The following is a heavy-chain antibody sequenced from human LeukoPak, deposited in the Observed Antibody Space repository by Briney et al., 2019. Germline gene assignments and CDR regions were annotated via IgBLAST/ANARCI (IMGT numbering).Heavy chain of an antibody. CDR1: GGSFSGYC. D-gene: IGHD4-17*01. CDR3: ARGLFYGDYVSYYYYMDV. CDR2: INHSGST. V-gene: IGHV4-34*01. J-gene: IGHJ6*03. Sequence: SETLSLTCAVYGGSFSGYCWSWIRQPPGKGLEWIGEINHSGSTNYNPSLKSRVTISVDTSKNQFSLKLSSVTAADTAVYYCARGLFYGDYVSYYYYMDVWGKGTTVTVSS.